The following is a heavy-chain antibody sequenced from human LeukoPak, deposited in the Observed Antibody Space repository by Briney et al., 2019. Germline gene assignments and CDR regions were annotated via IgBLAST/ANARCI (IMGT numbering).Heavy chain of an antibody. CDR1: GGSISSGGYS. Sequence: SQTLSLTCAVFGGSISSGGYSWGWMRQPPGKGLEWIGSMYYSGSIFYNPSLKSRVTISINTSKNQFSLKVSSVTAADTAVYYCARARVPGSYSPKGPFDYWGQGTLVTVSS. CDR3: ARARVPGSYSPKGPFDY. CDR2: MYYSGSI. J-gene: IGHJ4*02. V-gene: IGHV4-39*07. D-gene: IGHD3-10*01.